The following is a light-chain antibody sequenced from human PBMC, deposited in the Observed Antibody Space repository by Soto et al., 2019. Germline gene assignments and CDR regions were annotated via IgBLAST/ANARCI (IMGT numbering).Light chain of an antibody. V-gene: IGKV1-27*01. J-gene: IGKJ3*01. CDR3: QKYDSAPFT. CDR1: QDIGYF. CDR2: SAS. Sequence: DIQMTQSPSSLSASVGDRVTITCRASQDIGYFLSGSQQRPGKVPKVIIYSASSLFSGAPSRFSGSGSGTDFTLTIFNLQPDDVATYYCQKYDSAPFTFGPGTRVEIK.